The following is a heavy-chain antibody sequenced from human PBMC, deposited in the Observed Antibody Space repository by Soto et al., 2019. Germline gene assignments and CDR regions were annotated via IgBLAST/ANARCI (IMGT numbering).Heavy chain of an antibody. CDR3: ARTTGIVGATDY. V-gene: IGHV1-69*13. D-gene: IGHD1-26*01. CDR2: IIPIFGTA. J-gene: IGHJ4*02. CDR1: GGTFSSYA. Sequence: ASVKVSCKASGGTFSSYAISWVRQAPGQGLEWMGGIIPIFGTANYAQKFQGRVTITADESTSTAYMELSSLRSEDTAVYYCARTTGIVGATDYWGQGTLVTVSS.